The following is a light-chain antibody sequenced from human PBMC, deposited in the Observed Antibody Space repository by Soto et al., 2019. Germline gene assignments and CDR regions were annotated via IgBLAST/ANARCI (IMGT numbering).Light chain of an antibody. Sequence: QSALTQPASVSGCPGQSIRSSCTGTIGEFVLYNYVSWYQQHPGKAPKLLLYGVSNRPSGVSDRFSGSKSGNTASLTISGLQAEDEADYFCSSHTTTSSALQVFGTGTKVTVL. V-gene: IGLV2-14*01. CDR3: SSHTTTSSALQV. CDR2: GVS. CDR1: IGEFVLYNY. J-gene: IGLJ1*01.